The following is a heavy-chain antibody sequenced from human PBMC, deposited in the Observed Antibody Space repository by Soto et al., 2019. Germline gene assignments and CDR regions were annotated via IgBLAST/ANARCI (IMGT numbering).Heavy chain of an antibody. CDR2: ISAYNGNT. CDR3: ARGRGEYSSSFAFDI. J-gene: IGHJ3*02. D-gene: IGHD6-6*01. CDR1: GYTFTSYG. Sequence: ASVKVSCEASGYTFTSYGISWVRQAPGQGLEWMGWISAYNGNTNYAQKLQGRVTMTTDTSTSTAYMKLRSLRSDDTAVYYCARGRGEYSSSFAFDIWGQGTIVTVS. V-gene: IGHV1-18*01.